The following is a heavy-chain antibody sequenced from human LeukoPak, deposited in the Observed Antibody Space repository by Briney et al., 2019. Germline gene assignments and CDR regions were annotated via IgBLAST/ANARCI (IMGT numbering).Heavy chain of an antibody. CDR3: ARASYSSGRYAVGGTFDY. V-gene: IGHV1-2*02. CDR2: INPNSGGA. CDR1: GYTFTGYL. Sequence: GASVKVSFGASGYTFTGYLMHWVRQAPGQGLEWMGCINPNSGGANYAQKFQGRVTMTMDTSIRTAYMDLSRLRSDHRAVHYCARASYSSGRYAVGGTFDYGGEGTLVTVPS. J-gene: IGHJ4*02. D-gene: IGHD6-19*01.